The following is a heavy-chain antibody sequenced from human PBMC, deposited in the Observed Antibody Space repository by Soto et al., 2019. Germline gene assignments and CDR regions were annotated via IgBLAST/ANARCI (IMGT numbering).Heavy chain of an antibody. CDR1: GYTFTNYY. Sequence: QVQLVQPGAEVKKPGTSVKVSCKASGYTFTNYYLHWVRQAPGQGLEWMGMINPSGGDTTYAQKFQGRVTMTRDTSTSTVYMDLSSLRAEDTAMYDCAVLERRGSYYGMDVWGQGTTVTVSS. CDR3: AVLERRGSYYGMDV. D-gene: IGHD1-1*01. CDR2: INPSGGDT. V-gene: IGHV1-46*03. J-gene: IGHJ6*02.